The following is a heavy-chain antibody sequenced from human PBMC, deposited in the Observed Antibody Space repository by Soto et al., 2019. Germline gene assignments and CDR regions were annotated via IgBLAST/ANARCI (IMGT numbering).Heavy chain of an antibody. J-gene: IGHJ4*02. CDR1: GYTFTSYA. CDR2: VNAGKGNT. D-gene: IGHD1-20*01. Sequence: QVQLVQSGAEVKKPGASVKVSCTASGYTFTSYAIHWVRQAPGQRLEWMGWVNAGKGNTKYSQKLQGRATITRDTSASTAYMALSSLRSEGTAVYYCARDVGYNWNLIDYWGQGTLVTVSS. CDR3: ARDVGYNWNLIDY. V-gene: IGHV1-3*01.